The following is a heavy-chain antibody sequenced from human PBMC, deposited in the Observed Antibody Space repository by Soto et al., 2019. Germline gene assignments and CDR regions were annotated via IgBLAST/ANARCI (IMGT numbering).Heavy chain of an antibody. CDR3: ARSSSGRGRKFDY. Sequence: SGPTLVNPTQTLTLTCTFSGFSLSTSGMCVSWIRQPPGKALEWLAHIAWDDDKYYSTSLKTRLTISKDTSKNQVVLTMTNMDPVDSAMFYCARSSSGRGRKFDYWGQGTLVTVSS. V-gene: IGHV2-70*01. CDR2: IAWDDDK. J-gene: IGHJ4*02. D-gene: IGHD6-25*01. CDR1: GFSLSTSGMC.